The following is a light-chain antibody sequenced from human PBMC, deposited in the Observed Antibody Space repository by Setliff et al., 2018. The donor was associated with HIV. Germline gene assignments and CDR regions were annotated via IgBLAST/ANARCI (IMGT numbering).Light chain of an antibody. J-gene: IGKJ4*01. CDR1: QSLLYGSKNY. V-gene: IGKV4-1*01. CDR3: QQFYTSPHT. CDR2: WAS. Sequence: DIVMTQSPDSLAVSLGERASFNCRSSQSLLYGSKNYLAWYQQKPGQPPTLLIYWASTRESGVPDRFSGSGSGTEFTLTISSLQSEDVAIYYCQQFYTSPHTFGGGTKGDI.